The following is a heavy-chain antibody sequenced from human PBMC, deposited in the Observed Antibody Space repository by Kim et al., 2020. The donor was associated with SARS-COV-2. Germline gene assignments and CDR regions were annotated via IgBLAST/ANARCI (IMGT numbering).Heavy chain of an antibody. Sequence: SVKVSCKASGGTFSSYAISWVRQAPGQGLEWMGGIIPIFGTANYAQKFQGRVTITADESTSTAYMELSSLRSEDTAVYYCARLSFWSGYYTAGNWFDPWGQGTLVTVSS. V-gene: IGHV1-69*13. CDR3: ARLSFWSGYYTAGNWFDP. J-gene: IGHJ5*02. CDR2: IIPIFGTA. CDR1: GGTFSSYA. D-gene: IGHD3-3*01.